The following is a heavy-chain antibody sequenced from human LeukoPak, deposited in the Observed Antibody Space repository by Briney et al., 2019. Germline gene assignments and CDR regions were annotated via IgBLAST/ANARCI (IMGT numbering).Heavy chain of an antibody. Sequence: GGSLRLSCTASGFTFSSTGMHWVRQAPGKGLEWVSYIRYDGNNKYYGDSVKGRLTDPRDNSKNTLYLQMNSLRVEDTAVYYCARTYNPDYWGQGTLVTVSS. V-gene: IGHV3-30*02. J-gene: IGHJ4*02. CDR1: GFTFSSTG. D-gene: IGHD1-14*01. CDR2: IRYDGNNK. CDR3: ARTYNPDY.